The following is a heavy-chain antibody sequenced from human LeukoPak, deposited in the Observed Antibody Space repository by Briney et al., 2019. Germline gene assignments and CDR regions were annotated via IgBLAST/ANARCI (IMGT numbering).Heavy chain of an antibody. V-gene: IGHV3-30*02. CDR2: IRYDGSNK. CDR3: AKDFSRGKVVPAAMAFDY. J-gene: IGHJ4*02. D-gene: IGHD2-2*01. CDR1: GFTFSSYG. Sequence: PGGSLRLSCAASGFTFSSYGMHWVRQAPGKGLEWVAFIRYDGSNKYYADSVKGRFTISRDNSKNTLYLQMNSLRAEDTAVYYCAKDFSRGKVVPAAMAFDYWGQGTLVTVSS.